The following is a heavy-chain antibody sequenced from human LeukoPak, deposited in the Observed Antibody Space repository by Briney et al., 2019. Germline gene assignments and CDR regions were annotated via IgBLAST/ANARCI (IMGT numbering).Heavy chain of an antibody. J-gene: IGHJ4*02. CDR3: ARARYCGGDCYLYYLDY. V-gene: IGHV5-51*01. CDR2: IYPGDSDT. CDR1: GYSFTSYW. Sequence: GESLKISCKGSGYSFTSYWIGWVRQMPGKGLEWMGIIYPGDSDTRYSPSFQGQVTISADKSISTAYLQWSSLKASDTAMYYCARARYCGGDCYLYYLDYWGQGTLVTVSS. D-gene: IGHD2-21*02.